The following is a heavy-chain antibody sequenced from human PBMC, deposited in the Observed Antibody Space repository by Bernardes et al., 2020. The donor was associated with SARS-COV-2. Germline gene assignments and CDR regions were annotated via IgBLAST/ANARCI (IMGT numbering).Heavy chain of an antibody. CDR1: GGTFSGYC. D-gene: IGHD3-9*01. CDR2: ITHGGIN. Sequence: SETLSLTCAVYGGTFSGYCWTWIRQPPGKGLEWIGEITHGGINNYNPSLKSRVTISADRSKNQFSLKLSSVTAADTAVYYCARTPDYDVLTGYYAEGFDSWGQGTQVTVSS. V-gene: IGHV4-34*01. J-gene: IGHJ5*01. CDR3: ARTPDYDVLTGYYAEGFDS.